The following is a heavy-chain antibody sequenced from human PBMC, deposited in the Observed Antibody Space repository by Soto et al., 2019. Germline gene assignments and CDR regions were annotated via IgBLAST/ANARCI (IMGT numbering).Heavy chain of an antibody. V-gene: IGHV1-69*13. CDR3: ARNGKAAAGTWGMDV. Sequence: SVKVSCKASGVTFSSYAISWVRQAPGQGLEWMGGIIPIFGTANYAQKFQGRVTITADESTSTAYMELSSLRSEDTAVYYCARNGKAAAGTWGMDVWGQGTTVTVSS. D-gene: IGHD6-13*01. J-gene: IGHJ6*02. CDR2: IIPIFGTA. CDR1: GVTFSSYA.